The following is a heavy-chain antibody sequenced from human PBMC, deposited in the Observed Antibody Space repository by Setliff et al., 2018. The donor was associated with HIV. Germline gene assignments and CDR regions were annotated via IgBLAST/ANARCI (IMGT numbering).Heavy chain of an antibody. Sequence: GGSLRLSCAASGFTFSNYVMTWVRQAPGKGLEWVSAISGLSNVRNYADSVKGRFTIFRDNSKNTLVLQVSSLRADDTAVDYCAKGYNDDWYFFDYWGQGTLVTVSS. V-gene: IGHV3-23*01. CDR1: GFTFSNYV. D-gene: IGHD1-20*01. CDR2: ISGLSNVR. CDR3: AKGYNDDWYFFDY. J-gene: IGHJ4*02.